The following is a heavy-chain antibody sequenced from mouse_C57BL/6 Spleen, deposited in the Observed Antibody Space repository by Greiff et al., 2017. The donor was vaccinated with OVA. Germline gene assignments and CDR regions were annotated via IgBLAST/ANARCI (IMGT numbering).Heavy chain of an antibody. D-gene: IGHD2-2*01. CDR1: GYTFTEYT. V-gene: IGHV1-62-2*01. CDR2: FYPGSGSI. J-gene: IGHJ3*01. Sequence: QVQLQESGAELVKPGASVKLSCKASGYTFTEYTIHWVKQRSGQGLEWIGWFYPGSGSIKYNEKFKDKATLTADKSSSTVYMELSGLTSEDSAVYFCARREDRGYPFAYWGQGTLVTVSA. CDR3: ARREDRGYPFAY.